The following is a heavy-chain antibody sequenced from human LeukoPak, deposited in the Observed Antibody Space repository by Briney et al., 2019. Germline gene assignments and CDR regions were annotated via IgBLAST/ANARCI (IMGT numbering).Heavy chain of an antibody. CDR1: GFTFSSSG. CDR3: ARAVGGDYVDTYYFDY. J-gene: IGHJ4*02. CDR2: IWYDGSNK. V-gene: IGHV3-33*01. Sequence: GRSLRLSCAASGFTFSSSGMHWVRQAPGKGLEWVAVIWYDGSNKYYADSVKGRFTISRDNSKNTLYLQMNSLRAEDTAVYYCARAVGGDYVDTYYFDYWGQGTLVTVSS. D-gene: IGHD4-17*01.